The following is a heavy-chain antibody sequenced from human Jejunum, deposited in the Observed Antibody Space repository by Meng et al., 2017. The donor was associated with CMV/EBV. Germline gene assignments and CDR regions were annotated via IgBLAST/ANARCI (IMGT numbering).Heavy chain of an antibody. J-gene: IGHJ5*02. D-gene: IGHD1-14*01. CDR1: GYIFNTCG. V-gene: IGHV1-18*01. CDR3: ARDLPGGTKGTWLDL. Sequence: QVPVGLLGAEVKKPGAPVKVSCKGSGYIFNTCGVSWVRQAPGRGPEWMGWISAYNGNTNYAQNFQGRFTMTTDTSTSTAYMELRSLRSDDTAVYYCARDLPGGTKGTWLDLWGQGTLVTVSS. CDR2: ISAYNGNT.